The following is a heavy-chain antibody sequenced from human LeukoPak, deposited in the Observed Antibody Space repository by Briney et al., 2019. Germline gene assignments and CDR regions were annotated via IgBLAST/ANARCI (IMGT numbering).Heavy chain of an antibody. J-gene: IGHJ4*02. D-gene: IGHD1-26*01. CDR1: GGSISSYY. CDR3: ARYSGSYLSFDY. Sequence: PSETLSLTCTVSGGSISSYYWSWIRQPPGKGLEWIGYIYYSGSTNYNPSLKSRVTISVDTSKNQFSLKLSSVTAAETAVYYCARYSGSYLSFDYWGQGTLVTVSS. V-gene: IGHV4-59*01. CDR2: IYYSGST.